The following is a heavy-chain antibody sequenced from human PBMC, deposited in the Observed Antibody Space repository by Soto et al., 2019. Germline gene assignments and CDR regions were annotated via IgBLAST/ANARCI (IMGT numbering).Heavy chain of an antibody. CDR3: AREAFGVQASWFDP. V-gene: IGHV1-18*01. CDR1: GHIFTTYS. CDR2: VSASNGKT. J-gene: IGHJ5*02. Sequence: QIQLVQSGSEVRMPGASVKVSCKASGHIFTTYSITWVRQAPGQGLEWMGWVSASNGKTNYAQKFEDRVTMTTDTSTTTAYMELRSLRSDDTAVYYCAREAFGVQASWFDPWGQGTLVTVSS. D-gene: IGHD3-10*01.